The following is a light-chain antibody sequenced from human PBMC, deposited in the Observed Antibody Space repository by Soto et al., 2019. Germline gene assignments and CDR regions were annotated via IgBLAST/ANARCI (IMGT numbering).Light chain of an antibody. V-gene: IGKV3-15*01. J-gene: IGKJ4*01. CDR3: QQYNNWPLT. CDR2: AAS. CDR1: QDITNH. Sequence: EIVMTQSPATLSVSPGETVTVSCRASQDITNHLAWYHQKPGQSPQLLIYAASTLATGIPARFSCSGSGVEFTLTIYSLQSEALGLYFCQQYNNWPLTFGGGTRV.